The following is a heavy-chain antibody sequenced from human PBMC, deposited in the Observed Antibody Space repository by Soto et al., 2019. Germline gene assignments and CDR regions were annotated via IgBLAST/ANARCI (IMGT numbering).Heavy chain of an antibody. V-gene: IGHV3-30*18. CDR1: GFTFSSYG. CDR3: ANRPIRLRFLEWFPYYGMDV. CDR2: ISYDGSNK. Sequence: GGSLRLSCAASGFTFSSYGMHWVRQAPGKGLEWVAVISYDGSNKYYADSVKGRFTISRDNSKNTLYLQMNSLRAEDTAVYYCANRPIRLRFLEWFPYYGMDVWGQGTTVTVSS. J-gene: IGHJ6*02. D-gene: IGHD3-3*01.